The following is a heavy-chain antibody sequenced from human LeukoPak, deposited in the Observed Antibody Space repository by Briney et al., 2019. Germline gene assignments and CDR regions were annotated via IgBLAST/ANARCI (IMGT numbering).Heavy chain of an antibody. J-gene: IGHJ4*02. Sequence: GASVKISCKASGYTFTGYYINWVRQAPGRAPEWVGWVNPNTGGTRYAQKFQGRVTMTRDTSITTAFMELRGLTFDDTAVFYCVREAGPLDWGQGTLVTVSS. V-gene: IGHV1-2*02. CDR1: GYTFTGYY. CDR3: VREAGPLD. D-gene: IGHD3-10*01. CDR2: VNPNTGGT.